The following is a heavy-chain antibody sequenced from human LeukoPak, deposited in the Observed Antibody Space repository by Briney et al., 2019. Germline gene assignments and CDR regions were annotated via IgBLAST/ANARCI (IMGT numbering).Heavy chain of an antibody. CDR2: ISYDGSNK. CDR3: ARGAGYSYGNNWFDP. CDR1: GLTFSSYA. V-gene: IGHV3-30*04. D-gene: IGHD5-18*01. Sequence: GGSLRLSCAASGLTFSSYAMHWVRQAPGKGLEWVAVISYDGSNKYYADSVKGRFTISRDNSKNTLYLQMNSLRAEDTAVYYCARGAGYSYGNNWFDPWGQGTLVTVSS. J-gene: IGHJ5*02.